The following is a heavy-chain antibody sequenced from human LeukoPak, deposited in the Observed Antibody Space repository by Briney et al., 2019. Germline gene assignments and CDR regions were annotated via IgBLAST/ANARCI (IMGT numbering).Heavy chain of an antibody. V-gene: IGHV3-23*01. CDR1: GFTFGDYA. J-gene: IGHJ4*02. CDR3: AKVAISLIAVAKTPFDS. Sequence: GGSLRLSCAASGFTFGDYAMSWVRQAPGKGLEWVSGITGSGGSTYYADSVKGRFTISRDNSKNTLFLQMSSLRADDTAVYYCAKVAISLIAVAKTPFDSWGQGTLVTVSS. CDR2: ITGSGGST. D-gene: IGHD6-19*01.